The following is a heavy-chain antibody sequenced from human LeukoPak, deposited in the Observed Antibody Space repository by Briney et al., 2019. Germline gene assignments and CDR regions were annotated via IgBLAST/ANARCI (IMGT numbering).Heavy chain of an antibody. J-gene: IGHJ4*02. CDR2: IYYTGII. Sequence: SETLSLTCIVSGVSISRYYWSWTRQPPGKGLEWIGHIYYTGIIDYNSSLKSRVTISVDTSRNQFSLRLSSVTASDTAVYYCAGGDTTLPTGSYLDYWGQGTLVTVSS. D-gene: IGHD1-1*01. V-gene: IGHV4-59*01. CDR3: AGGDTTLPTGSYLDY. CDR1: GVSISRYY.